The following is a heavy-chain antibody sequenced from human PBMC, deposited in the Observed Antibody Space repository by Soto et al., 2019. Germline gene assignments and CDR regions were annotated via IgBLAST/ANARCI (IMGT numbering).Heavy chain of an antibody. CDR2: MQPSSGRT. CDR3: ARGVTAGVDY. J-gene: IGHJ4*02. D-gene: IGHD1-26*01. CDR1: GYSFTSLD. Sequence: QVQLVQSGAEVREPGASVKVSRKASGYSFTSLDINWVRQTTGQGLEWMGWMQPSSGRTGYAQKFQGRVTMTRDTSINTAYMDLSSLTSDDTAFYYCARGVTAGVDYWGQGTLVTVSS. V-gene: IGHV1-8*01.